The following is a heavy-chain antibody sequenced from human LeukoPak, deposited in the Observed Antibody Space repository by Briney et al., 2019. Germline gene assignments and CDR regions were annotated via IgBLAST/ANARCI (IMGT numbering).Heavy chain of an antibody. V-gene: IGHV4-59*12. J-gene: IGHJ4*02. CDR3: ARRVGRFDY. Sequence: SETLSLTCTVSGGSISSYYWSWIRQPPGKGLEWIGYIYYSGSTNYNPSLKSRVTISVDTSKNQLSLKLSSVTAADTAVYYCARRVGRFDYWGQGTLVTISS. D-gene: IGHD2-2*01. CDR2: IYYSGST. CDR1: GGSISSYY.